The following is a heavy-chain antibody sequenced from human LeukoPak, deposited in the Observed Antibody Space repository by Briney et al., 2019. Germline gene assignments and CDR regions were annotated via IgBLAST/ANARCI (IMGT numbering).Heavy chain of an antibody. CDR3: AKSLGYHGNYECVFDP. CDR1: GFTFSSYA. J-gene: IGHJ5*02. V-gene: IGHV3-23*01. CDR2: ISGSGGST. D-gene: IGHD4-17*01. Sequence: GSLRLSCAASGFTFSSYAMSWVRQAPGKGLEWVSAISGSGGSTYYADSVKGRFTISRDNSKNTLYLQMNSLRAEDTAVYYCAKSLGYHGNYECVFDPWGQGTLVTVSS.